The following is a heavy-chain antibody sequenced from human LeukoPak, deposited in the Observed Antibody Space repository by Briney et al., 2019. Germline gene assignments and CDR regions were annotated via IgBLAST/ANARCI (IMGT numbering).Heavy chain of an antibody. CDR3: AKDSKYCSSTSCYYYFDY. Sequence: GGSLRPSCASSGFTFNSYAMNWVRQAPGKGLEWVSGISGSGGSTHYADSVKGRFTISRDNSENTLYLQMNSLRAEDTAVYYCAKDSKYCSSTSCYYYFDYWGQGTLVTVSS. V-gene: IGHV3-23*01. D-gene: IGHD2-2*01. CDR2: ISGSGGST. CDR1: GFTFNSYA. J-gene: IGHJ4*02.